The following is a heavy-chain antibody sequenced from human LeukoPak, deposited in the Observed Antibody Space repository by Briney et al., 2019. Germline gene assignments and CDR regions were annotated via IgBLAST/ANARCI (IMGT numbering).Heavy chain of an antibody. CDR1: GFTFSGYA. J-gene: IGHJ6*03. D-gene: IGHD4-11*01. CDR2: ISYDGSNK. Sequence: GRSLRLSCAASGFTFSGYAMHWVRQAPGKGLEWVAVISYDGSNKYYADSVKGRFTISRDNSKNTLYLQMNSLRAEDTAVYYCARRIMTTVTNYYYYMDVWGKGTTVTVSS. V-gene: IGHV3-30*04. CDR3: ARRIMTTVTNYYYYMDV.